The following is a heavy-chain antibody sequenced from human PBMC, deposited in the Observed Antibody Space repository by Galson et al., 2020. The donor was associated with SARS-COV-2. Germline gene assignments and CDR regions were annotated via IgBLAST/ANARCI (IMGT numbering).Heavy chain of an antibody. V-gene: IGHV3-7*01. CDR2: IKQDGSEK. D-gene: IGHD3-22*01. J-gene: IGHJ3*02. CDR3: ARDAPNYYDSSGYLRHDAFDI. CDR1: GFTFSNYW. Sequence: GESLKISCAASGFTFSNYWMSWVRQAPGKGLEWVANIKQDGSEKYYVDSVKGRFTISRDNAKNSLYLQMNSLRAEDTAVYYCARDAPNYYDSSGYLRHDAFDIWGQGTMVTVAS.